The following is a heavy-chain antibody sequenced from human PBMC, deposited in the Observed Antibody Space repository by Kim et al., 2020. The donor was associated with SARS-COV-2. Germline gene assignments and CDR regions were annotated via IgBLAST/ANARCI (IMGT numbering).Heavy chain of an antibody. D-gene: IGHD3-10*01. J-gene: IGHJ4*02. Sequence: DTVKGRFTISRDNSKNTLYLQMNSLRAEDTAVYYCAKDGVLWFGELLIDYWGQGTLVTVSS. CDR3: AKDGVLWFGELLIDY. V-gene: IGHV3-23*01.